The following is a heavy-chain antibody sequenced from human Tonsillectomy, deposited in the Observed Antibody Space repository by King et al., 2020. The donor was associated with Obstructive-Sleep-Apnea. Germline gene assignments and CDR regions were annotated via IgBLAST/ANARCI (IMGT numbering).Heavy chain of an antibody. J-gene: IGHJ6*02. Sequence: VQLVESGGGVVQPGRSLRLSCAASGFTFSRYAMHWVRQAPVKGLEWVAIISYDGRNKDYADSVKGRFTISRDNSKNTLYLQMNSLRAEDTAIYYCAREHHDRDDYWYYGMDVWGQGTTVTVSS. D-gene: IGHD3-22*01. CDR3: AREHHDRDDYWYYGMDV. CDR1: GFTFSRYA. V-gene: IGHV3-30*04. CDR2: ISYDGRNK.